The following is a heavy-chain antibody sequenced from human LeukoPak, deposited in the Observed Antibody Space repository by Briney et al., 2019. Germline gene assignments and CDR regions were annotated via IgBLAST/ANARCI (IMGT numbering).Heavy chain of an antibody. V-gene: IGHV4-30-4*01. CDR3: ARGQGLGMTPFYYYGMDV. J-gene: IGHJ6*02. CDR1: GGSISSGDYY. Sequence: SETLSLTCTVSGGSISSGDYYWSWIRQPPGKGLEWIGYIYYSGSTYYNPSLKGRVTISVDTSKNQFSLKLSSVTAADTAVYYCARGQGLGMTPFYYYGMDVWGQGTTVTVSS. D-gene: IGHD7-27*01. CDR2: IYYSGST.